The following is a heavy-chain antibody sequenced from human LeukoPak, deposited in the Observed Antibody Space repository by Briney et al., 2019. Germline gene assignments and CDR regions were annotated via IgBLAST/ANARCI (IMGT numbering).Heavy chain of an antibody. Sequence: GGSLRLSCAASGFTFSSYWMHWVRQAPGKGLVWVSRINSGGSSTTYADSVKGRFTISRENAKNSLFLQMNSLRAGDTALYYCARWSPDYYFDSWGQGTLVTVSS. J-gene: IGHJ4*02. D-gene: IGHD2-21*02. V-gene: IGHV3-74*01. CDR3: ARWSPDYYFDS. CDR1: GFTFSSYW. CDR2: INSGGSST.